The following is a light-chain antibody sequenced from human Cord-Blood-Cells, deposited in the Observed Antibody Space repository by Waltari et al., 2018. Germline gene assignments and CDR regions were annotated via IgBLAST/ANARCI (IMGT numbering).Light chain of an antibody. V-gene: IGLV7-46*01. Sequence: QAVVTQEPSLTVSPGGTVTLTCGSSTGAVTSGHYPYWFQQKPGQAPRPLIYDTSNKHSRTPARCSGSLLGGKAALTLSGSQPEDEAEYYCLLSYSGARVFGGGTKLTVL. CDR2: DTS. J-gene: IGLJ3*02. CDR1: TGAVTSGHY. CDR3: LLSYSGARV.